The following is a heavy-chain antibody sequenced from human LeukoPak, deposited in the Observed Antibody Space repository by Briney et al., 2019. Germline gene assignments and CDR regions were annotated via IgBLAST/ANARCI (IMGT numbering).Heavy chain of an antibody. Sequence: ASVKGSCKASGGTFSSYAISWVRQAPGQGLEWMGGIIPNFGTANYAQKFQGRVTITTDESTSTAYMELSSLRSEDTAVYYCARFTCQLLYGYYYYYYMDVWGKGTTVTVSS. J-gene: IGHJ6*03. D-gene: IGHD2-2*02. CDR1: GGTFSSYA. CDR2: IIPNFGTA. V-gene: IGHV1-69*05. CDR3: ARFTCQLLYGYYYYYYMDV.